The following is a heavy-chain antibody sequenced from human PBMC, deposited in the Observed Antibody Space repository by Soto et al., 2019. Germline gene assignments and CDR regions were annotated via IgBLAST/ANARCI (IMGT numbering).Heavy chain of an antibody. V-gene: IGHV4-59*02. D-gene: IGHD3-22*01. CDR3: AASSGYYYDYFDY. CDR2: MHYTGFS. Sequence: PSETLSLTCSFSGDSVTSHYLTWIRQSPEKGLEFVGYMHYTGFSYYNPSLKSRLTISVDRSKNQFTLQLTSVTVADTAVYYCAASSGYYYDYFDYWGQGTLVTVSS. J-gene: IGHJ4*02. CDR1: GDSVTSHY.